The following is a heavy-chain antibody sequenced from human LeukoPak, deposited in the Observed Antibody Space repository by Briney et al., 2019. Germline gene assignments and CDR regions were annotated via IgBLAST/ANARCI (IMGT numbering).Heavy chain of an antibody. Sequence: SETLSLTCSVSGGSISTYYWSWIRQPPGKGLEWIGYIYYTGSTNYNPSLKSRVTISVDTSKNQFSLKLSSVTAADTAVYYCARASSGWSSRGAFDIWGQGTMVTVSS. V-gene: IGHV4-59*08. J-gene: IGHJ3*02. CDR3: ARASSGWSSRGAFDI. CDR1: GGSISTYY. D-gene: IGHD6-19*01. CDR2: IYYTGST.